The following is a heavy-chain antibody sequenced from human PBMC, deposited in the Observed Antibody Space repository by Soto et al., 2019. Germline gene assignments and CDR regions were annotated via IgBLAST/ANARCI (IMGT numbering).Heavy chain of an antibody. J-gene: IGHJ6*02. CDR1: GFTFDDYA. V-gene: IGHV3-9*01. CDR2: ISWNSGSI. CDR3: AKAHQVIAAAGTDYYYGLDV. Sequence: EVQLVESGGGLVQPGRSLRLSCAASGFTFDDYAMHWVRQAPGKGLEWVSGISWNSGSIGYADSVKGRFTISRDNAKNYLYLQMNSLRAEDTALYYCAKAHQVIAAAGTDYYYGLDVWGQGTTVTVSS. D-gene: IGHD6-13*01.